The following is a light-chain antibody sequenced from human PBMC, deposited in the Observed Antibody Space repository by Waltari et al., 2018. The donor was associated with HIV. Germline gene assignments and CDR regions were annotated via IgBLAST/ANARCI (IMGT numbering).Light chain of an antibody. Sequence: QSVLIQPPSASGTPGQTVTISCSGSSSNIGRYSINWYQHLPGTAPKRLIYHNNQRSSGVPARFSGSKSGTSASLVISGLQSEDEGDYYCAPWDGSLNGYVFGTGTKVTV. J-gene: IGLJ1*01. CDR1: SSNIGRYS. V-gene: IGLV1-44*01. CDR3: APWDGSLNGYV. CDR2: HNN.